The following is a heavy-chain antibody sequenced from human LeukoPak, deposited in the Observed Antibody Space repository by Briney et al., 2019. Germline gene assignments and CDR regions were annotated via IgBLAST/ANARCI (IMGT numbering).Heavy chain of an antibody. CDR3: AKDLIGWSFDY. D-gene: IGHD2-15*01. V-gene: IGHV3-23*01. J-gene: IGHJ4*02. CDR1: GFTFSSNA. Sequence: GVLRLSCEASGFTFSSNAMSWVRQAPGKGLEWVSGIGSDVRTHYADSVKGRFTISRDNSKNTMYLQMNSLRAEDTAVYYCAKDLIGWSFDYWGQGTLVTVSS. CDR2: IGSDVRT.